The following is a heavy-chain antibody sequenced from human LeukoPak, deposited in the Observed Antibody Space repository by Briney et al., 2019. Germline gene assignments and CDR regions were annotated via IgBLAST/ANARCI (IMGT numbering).Heavy chain of an antibody. D-gene: IGHD5-24*01. J-gene: IGHJ4*02. Sequence: PSETLSLTCTVSGGSVSSANYYWTWIRQPPGKGLEWIGYIYYSGSTNYSPSLKSRVTISLDTSKNQFSLRLSSVTAADTAVYYCARSMAPDYWGQGTLVTVSS. V-gene: IGHV4-61*01. CDR3: ARSMAPDY. CDR2: IYYSGST. CDR1: GGSVSSANYY.